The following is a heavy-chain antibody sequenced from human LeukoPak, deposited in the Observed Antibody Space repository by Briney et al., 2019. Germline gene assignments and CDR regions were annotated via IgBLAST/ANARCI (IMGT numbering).Heavy chain of an antibody. CDR2: IYHSGST. D-gene: IGHD3-9*01. J-gene: IGHJ4*02. CDR1: GYSISSGYY. V-gene: IGHV4-38-2*02. Sequence: PSETLSLTCAVSGYSISSGYYWGWIRQPPGKGLEWIGSIYHSGSTYYNPSLKSRVTISGDTSKNKFSLKLSSVTAADTAVYYCARDAEYFAWLIDYWGQGTLVTVSS. CDR3: ARDAEYFAWLIDY.